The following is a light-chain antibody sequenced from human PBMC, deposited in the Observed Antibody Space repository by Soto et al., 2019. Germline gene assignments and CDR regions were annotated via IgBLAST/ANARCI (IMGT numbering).Light chain of an antibody. CDR2: QDK. V-gene: IGLV3-1*01. CDR1: KLGNRN. CDR3: QAWDSNTVV. J-gene: IGLJ2*01. Sequence: SYERSQPPSVSVSPGQTASMTCSGDKLGNRNACWYQQKPGQSPVLVIYQDKKRPSGIPERFHGSNSGNTATLTISGTQLMDEAEYYCQAWDSNTVVFGGGTKLTVL.